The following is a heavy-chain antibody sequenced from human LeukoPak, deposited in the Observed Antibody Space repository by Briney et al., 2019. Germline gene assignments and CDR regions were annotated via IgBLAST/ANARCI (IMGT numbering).Heavy chain of an antibody. V-gene: IGHV3-23*01. Sequence: GGSLRLSCAASGFTFSRYAMRWVRQAPGRGLEWVSCLSLSGASIYYADSVKGRFTISRDNAKNTLYLQMNNLRAEDTALYYCAAVPYGGNTPFDYWGQGTLVTISS. J-gene: IGHJ4*02. CDR3: AAVPYGGNTPFDY. CDR1: GFTFSRYA. D-gene: IGHD4-23*01. CDR2: LSLSGASI.